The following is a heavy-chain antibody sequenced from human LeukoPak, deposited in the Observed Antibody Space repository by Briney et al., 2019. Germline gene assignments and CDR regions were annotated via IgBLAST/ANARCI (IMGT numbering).Heavy chain of an antibody. CDR1: GFTFSSYA. Sequence: PGGSLRLSCAAFGFTFSSYAMHWVRQAPGKGLEWVAVISYDGSNKYYADSVKGRFTISRDNSKNTLYLQMNSLRAEDTAVYYCEKDSGTYYYDSSGSYWGQGTMVTVSS. D-gene: IGHD3-22*01. CDR2: ISYDGSNK. V-gene: IGHV3-30*07. J-gene: IGHJ3*01. CDR3: EKDSGTYYYDSSGSY.